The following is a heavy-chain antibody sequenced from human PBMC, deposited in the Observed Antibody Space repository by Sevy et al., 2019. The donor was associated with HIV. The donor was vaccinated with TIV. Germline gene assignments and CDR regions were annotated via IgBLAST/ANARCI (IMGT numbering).Heavy chain of an antibody. J-gene: IGHJ3*02. CDR1: GFTFSSYS. CDR2: ISGISNYI. V-gene: IGHV3-21*06. CDR3: ARTGCSITSCLTAAAFDI. Sequence: GGSLRLSCAASGFTFSSYSMNWVRQAPGKGLEWVSSISGISNYIYYANSVKGRFTISRDNAKSSLYLQMNSLRAEDTAVYYCARTGCSITSCLTAAAFDIWGQGTLVTVSS. D-gene: IGHD2-2*01.